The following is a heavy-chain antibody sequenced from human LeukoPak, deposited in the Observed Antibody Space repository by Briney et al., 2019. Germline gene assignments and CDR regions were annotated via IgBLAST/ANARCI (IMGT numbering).Heavy chain of an antibody. CDR3: ARLLGPLDYVWGSSRSK. CDR2: IYYSGST. V-gene: IGHV4-39*07. D-gene: IGHD3-16*02. J-gene: IGHJ4*02. CDR1: GGSISSSSYY. Sequence: SETLSLTCTVSGGSISSSSYYWGWIRQPPGKGLEWIGSIYYSGSTYYNPSLKSRVTISIDTTKNQFSLKLTSVTAADTAVYYCARLLGPLDYVWGSSRSKWGQGTLVTVSS.